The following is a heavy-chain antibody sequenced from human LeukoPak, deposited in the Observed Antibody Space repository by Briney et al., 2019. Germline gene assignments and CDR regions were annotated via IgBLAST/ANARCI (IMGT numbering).Heavy chain of an antibody. Sequence: GGSLQISGKCSGSSFTSYWIGGVRQLPGKGLEWMGIIYPGDSDTRYSPSFQGQVTISADKSISTAYLQWSSLKASDTAMYYCARLAPDYYDSSGYYPPDYWGQGTLVTVSS. CDR1: GSSFTSYW. D-gene: IGHD3-22*01. V-gene: IGHV5-51*01. CDR3: ARLAPDYYDSSGYYPPDY. J-gene: IGHJ4*02. CDR2: IYPGDSDT.